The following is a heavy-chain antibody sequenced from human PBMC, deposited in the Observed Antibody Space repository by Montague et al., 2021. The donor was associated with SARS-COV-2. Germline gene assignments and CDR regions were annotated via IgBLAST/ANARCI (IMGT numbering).Heavy chain of an antibody. Sequence: SETLSLTCAVTGASMSPYHWSWIRQPPGKGLEWIGNLHHSGATNYNPSLESRVTMSVDTSKNQFSLNLISVTAADTAVYFYATSLGGRYYWADYYFDYWGQGILVTVSA. CDR1: GASMSPYH. CDR3: ATSLGGRYYWADYYFDY. CDR2: LHHSGAT. J-gene: IGHJ4*02. D-gene: IGHD3-10*01. V-gene: IGHV4-59*03.